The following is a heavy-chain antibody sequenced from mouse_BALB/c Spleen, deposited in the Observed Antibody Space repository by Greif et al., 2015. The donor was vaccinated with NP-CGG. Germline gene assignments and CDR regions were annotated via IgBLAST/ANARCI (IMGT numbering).Heavy chain of an antibody. J-gene: IGHJ4*01. CDR2: ISSGGST. Sequence: DVKLQESGGGLVKPGGSLKLSCAASGFTFSSYAMSWVRQTPEKRLEWVASISSGGSTYYPDSVKGRFTISRDNARNILYLQMSSLRSEDTAMYYCAREYGNYYAMDYWGQGTSVTVSS. D-gene: IGHD2-10*02. V-gene: IGHV5-6-5*01. CDR1: GFTFSSYA. CDR3: AREYGNYYAMDY.